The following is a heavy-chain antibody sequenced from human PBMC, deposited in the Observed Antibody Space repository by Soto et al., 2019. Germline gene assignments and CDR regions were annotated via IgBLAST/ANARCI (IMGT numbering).Heavy chain of an antibody. D-gene: IGHD3-10*01. Sequence: GESLKISCKGSGYSLTSYWIGWVRQMPGKGLEWMGIIYPGDSDTRYSPSFQGQVTISADKSISTAYLQWSSLKASDTAMYYCARLIYGSSSAGYWFDPWGQGTLVTAPQ. CDR3: ARLIYGSSSAGYWFDP. CDR2: IYPGDSDT. V-gene: IGHV5-51*01. J-gene: IGHJ5*02. CDR1: GYSLTSYW.